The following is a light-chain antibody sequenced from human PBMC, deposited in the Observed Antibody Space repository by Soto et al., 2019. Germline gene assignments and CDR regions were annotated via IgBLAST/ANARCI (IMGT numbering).Light chain of an antibody. Sequence: QSVLTQPPSVSGAPGQRVTISCTGSSSNIGAGYDVHWYQQFPGTTPKFLIYGNTNRPSGVPDRFSASKSGTSASLDITGLQAEDEAEYFCSSYAGSNNLVFGGGTKLTVL. V-gene: IGLV1-40*01. J-gene: IGLJ2*01. CDR3: SSYAGSNNLV. CDR2: GNT. CDR1: SSNIGAGYD.